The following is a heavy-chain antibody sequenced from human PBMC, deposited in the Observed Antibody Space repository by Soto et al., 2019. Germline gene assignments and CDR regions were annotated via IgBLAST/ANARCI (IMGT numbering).Heavy chain of an antibody. CDR3: ARFPPFGVVPGFDY. Sequence: PGGSLRLSCAASGFTSSSYSMNWVRQAPGKGLEWVSYISSISSTIYYADSVKGRFTISRDNAKNSLYLQMNSLRAEDTAVYYCARFPPFGVVPGFDYWGQGTLVTVSS. CDR1: GFTSSSYS. V-gene: IGHV3-48*01. CDR2: ISSISSTI. D-gene: IGHD3-3*01. J-gene: IGHJ4*02.